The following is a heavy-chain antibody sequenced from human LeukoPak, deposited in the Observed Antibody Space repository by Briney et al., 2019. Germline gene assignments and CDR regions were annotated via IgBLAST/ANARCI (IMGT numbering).Heavy chain of an antibody. CDR1: GFTVSSYG. CDR3: ARQQNNGVLRYFVPLRYYYGMDV. Sequence: QPGGSLRLAWAAAGFTVSSYGMDWGSHAGGKGLGWVSRINRDGRSTNYADCVKGRFNKSREKAKNTVYLQMNSLTAEDTAVYYCARQQNNGVLRYFVPLRYYYGMDVWGKGTTVTVSS. CDR2: INRDGRST. D-gene: IGHD3-9*01. J-gene: IGHJ6*04. V-gene: IGHV3-74*01.